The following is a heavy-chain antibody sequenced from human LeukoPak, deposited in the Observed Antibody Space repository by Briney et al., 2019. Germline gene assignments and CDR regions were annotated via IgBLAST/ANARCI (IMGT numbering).Heavy chain of an antibody. CDR3: ARGSSSWYGESDY. V-gene: IGHV1-69*05. Sequence: SVKVSCKASGGTFSSYAISWVRQAPGQGLEWMGGIIPIFGTANYAQKFQGRVTITTDESTSTAYMGLSSLRSEDTAVYYCARGSSSWYGESDYWGQGTLVTVSS. J-gene: IGHJ4*02. CDR1: GGTFSSYA. D-gene: IGHD6-13*01. CDR2: IIPIFGTA.